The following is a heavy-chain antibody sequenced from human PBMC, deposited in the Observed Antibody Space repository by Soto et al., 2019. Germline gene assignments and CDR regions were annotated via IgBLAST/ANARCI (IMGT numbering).Heavy chain of an antibody. V-gene: IGHV2-5*02. D-gene: IGHD4-17*01. J-gene: IGHJ2*01. CDR1: GFSLSTSGVG. Sequence: QITLKESGPPLVKPTQTLTLTCTFSGFSLSTSGVGVGWIRQPPGKALEWLALIYWDDDKRYSPSLKSRLTITKDTSKNQVVLTMTNMDPVDTATYYCAHISDYGDYGDLWGRGTLVTVSS. CDR3: AHISDYGDYGDL. CDR2: IYWDDDK.